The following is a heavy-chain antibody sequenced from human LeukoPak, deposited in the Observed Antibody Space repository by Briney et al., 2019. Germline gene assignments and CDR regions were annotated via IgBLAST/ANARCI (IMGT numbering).Heavy chain of an antibody. V-gene: IGHV4-39*01. J-gene: IGHJ4*02. CDR3: VRQRGVGSWSFDY. CDR2: IYYTGST. CDR1: GGSISSGGYY. Sequence: SETLPLTCTVSGGSISSGGYYWSWIRQHPGKGLEWIGYIYYTGSTYYNPSLKSRVTVSVDTSKNQFSLKLTSVTAADTAVYYCVRQRGVGSWSFDYWGQGNLVTVSS. D-gene: IGHD2-15*01.